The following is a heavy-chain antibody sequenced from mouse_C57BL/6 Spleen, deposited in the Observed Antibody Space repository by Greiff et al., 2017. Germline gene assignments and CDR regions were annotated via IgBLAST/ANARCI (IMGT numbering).Heavy chain of an antibody. V-gene: IGHV3-1*01. J-gene: IGHJ3*01. CDR1: GYSITSGYD. CDR3: AREGLTGTWFAY. Sequence: EVKLVESGPGMVKPSQSLSLTCTVTGYSITSGYDWHWIRHFPGNKLEWMGYISYSGSTNYNPSLKSRISITHDTSKNHFFLKLNSVTTEDTATYYCAREGLTGTWFAYWGQGTLVTVSA. D-gene: IGHD4-1*01. CDR2: ISYSGST.